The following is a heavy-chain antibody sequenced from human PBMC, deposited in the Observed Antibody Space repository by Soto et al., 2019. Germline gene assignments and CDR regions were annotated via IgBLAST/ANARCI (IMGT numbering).Heavy chain of an antibody. CDR2: ISYDGSNK. CDR1: GFTFSSYG. Sequence: GGSLRLSCAASGFTFSSYGMHWVRQAPGKGLEWVAVISYDGSNKYYADSVKGRFTISRDNSKNTLYLQMNSLRAEDTAVYYCANGFGGDFWSGYGKKRVDWFDPWGQGTLVTVSS. V-gene: IGHV3-30*18. CDR3: ANGFGGDFWSGYGKKRVDWFDP. D-gene: IGHD3-3*01. J-gene: IGHJ5*02.